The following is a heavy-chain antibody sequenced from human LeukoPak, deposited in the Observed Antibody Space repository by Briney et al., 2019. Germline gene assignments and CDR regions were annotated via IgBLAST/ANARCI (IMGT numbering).Heavy chain of an antibody. V-gene: IGHV3-48*02. CDR2: ISSSSSTI. CDR3: ARDRDYGDGPHHDY. CDR1: GFTFSSYS. J-gene: IGHJ4*02. D-gene: IGHD4-17*01. Sequence: PGGSLRLSCAASGFTFSSYSMNWVRQAPGKGLEWISYISSSSSTIHYADSVKGRFTISRDNAKNSLYLQMNSLRDEDTAVYYCARDRDYGDGPHHDYWGQGTLVTVSS.